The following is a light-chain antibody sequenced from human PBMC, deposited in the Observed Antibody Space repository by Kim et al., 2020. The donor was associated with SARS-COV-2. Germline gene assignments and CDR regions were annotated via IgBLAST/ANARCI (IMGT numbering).Light chain of an antibody. J-gene: IGLJ1*01. CDR3: CSYAGSYTYV. CDR1: SSDVGGNND. Sequence: GQSGTCSCSGTSSDVGGNNDVAWYQQHPGKAPKLRIYDVSKRPSGVPDRFSGSKSGNTASLTISGLQAEDEADYYCCSYAGSYTYVFGTGTKVTVL. CDR2: DVS. V-gene: IGLV2-11*01.